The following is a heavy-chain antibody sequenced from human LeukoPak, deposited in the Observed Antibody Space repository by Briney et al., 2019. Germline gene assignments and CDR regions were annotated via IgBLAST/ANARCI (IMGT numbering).Heavy chain of an antibody. CDR1: GYTFTVYY. CDR2: INPNSGAT. Sequence: ASVKVSFKASGYTFTVYYMHWVRQAPGQGLVWMGWINPNSGATSYAQNFQGRVTLTGDTSISTAYMELTGLTSADTAMYYCARGGGSGAQYEYWGQGTLVTVSS. D-gene: IGHD3-10*01. V-gene: IGHV1-2*02. CDR3: ARGGGSGAQYEY. J-gene: IGHJ4*02.